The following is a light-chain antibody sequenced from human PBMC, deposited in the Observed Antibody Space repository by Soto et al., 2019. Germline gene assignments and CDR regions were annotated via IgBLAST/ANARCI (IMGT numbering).Light chain of an antibody. Sequence: EIVMTQSPATLSVSPGERATLSCRASQSVSSDLAWYQQKPGQAPRLLIYGASTRATGIPARFSGSGSGTEFTLTISSLQSEDFVVYYCQQYNTWPWTFGQGTKVEIK. CDR2: GAS. V-gene: IGKV3-15*01. J-gene: IGKJ1*01. CDR1: QSVSSD. CDR3: QQYNTWPWT.